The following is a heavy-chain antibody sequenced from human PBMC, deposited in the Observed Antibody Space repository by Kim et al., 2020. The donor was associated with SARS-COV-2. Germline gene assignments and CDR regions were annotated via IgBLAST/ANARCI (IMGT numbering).Heavy chain of an antibody. J-gene: IGHJ5*02. Sequence: GESLKISCKCSGYSFTTYWIGWVRQVSGKGLEWMGIIYPGDSDTRYSPSFQGQVTISVDKSINTAFLQWRSLKASDTAIYYCARQDLTTLDVDNGWFDPWGQGTLVTVSS. V-gene: IGHV5-51*01. CDR3: ARQDLTTLDVDNGWFDP. D-gene: IGHD1-1*01. CDR1: GYSFTTYW. CDR2: IYPGDSDT.